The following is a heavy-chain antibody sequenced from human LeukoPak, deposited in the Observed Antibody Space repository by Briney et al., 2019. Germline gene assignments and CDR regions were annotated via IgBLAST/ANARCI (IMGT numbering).Heavy chain of an antibody. CDR2: IYYSEST. J-gene: IGHJ4*02. CDR3: ASYYYDSSGYYPDY. Sequence: SETLSLTCTVSGGSISSYFWSWIRQPPGKGLEWIGYIYYSESTNYNPSLKSRVTISVDTSKNQFSLKLSSVTAADTAVYYCASYYYDSSGYYPDYWGQGTLVTVSS. V-gene: IGHV4-59*01. D-gene: IGHD3-22*01. CDR1: GGSISSYF.